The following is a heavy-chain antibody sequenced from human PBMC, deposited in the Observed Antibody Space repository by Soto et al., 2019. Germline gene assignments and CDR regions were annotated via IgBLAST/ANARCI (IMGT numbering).Heavy chain of an antibody. CDR3: ARNGDFWSGHYRENYYYGMDV. V-gene: IGHV5-51*01. J-gene: IGHJ6*02. CDR1: GYSFTSYW. D-gene: IGHD3-3*01. CDR2: IYPGDSDT. Sequence: ESLKISCKGSGYSFTSYWIGWVRQMPGKGLEWMGIIYPGDSDTRYSPSFQGQVTISADKSISTAYLQWSSLKASDTAMYYCARNGDFWSGHYRENYYYGMDVWGPGTTVTVYS.